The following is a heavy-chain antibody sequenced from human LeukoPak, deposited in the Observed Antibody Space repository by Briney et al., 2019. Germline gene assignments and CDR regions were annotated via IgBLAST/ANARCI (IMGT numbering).Heavy chain of an antibody. CDR3: ARDIRETLRYFDWLTAYYYYMDV. CDR1: GYTFTGYY. V-gene: IGHV1-2*02. CDR2: INPNSGGT. J-gene: IGHJ6*03. Sequence: ASVKVSCKASGYTFTGYYMHWVRQAPGQGLEWMGWINPNSGGTNYAQKFQGRVTMTRDTSISTAYMELSRLRSDDTAVYYCARDIRETLRYFDWLTAYYYYMDVWGKGTTVTVPS. D-gene: IGHD3-9*01.